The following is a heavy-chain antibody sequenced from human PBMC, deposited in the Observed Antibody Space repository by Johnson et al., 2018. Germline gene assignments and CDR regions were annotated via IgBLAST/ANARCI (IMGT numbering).Heavy chain of an antibody. CDR2: ISGSGGST. J-gene: IGHJ6*03. V-gene: IGHV3-23*04. Sequence: VQLVQSGGGLVQPGGSLRLSCVASEFPFSTSAMNWVRQAPGKGLDWVSEISGSGGSTFYADSVKGRFTISRDNSKNTVFLQINRLRVEDTAVYYCAKRTVISTTGVYSYYFMDVWGKGTTVTVSS. D-gene: IGHD2-21*01. CDR3: AKRTVISTTGVYSYYFMDV. CDR1: EFPFSTSA.